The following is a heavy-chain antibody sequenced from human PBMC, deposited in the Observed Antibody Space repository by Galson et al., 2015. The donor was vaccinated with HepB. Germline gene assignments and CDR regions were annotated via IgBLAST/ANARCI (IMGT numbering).Heavy chain of an antibody. D-gene: IGHD6-13*01. CDR3: ARDRTAADYYVMDV. Sequence: SVKVSCKAPGYTFTSYYMHWVRQAPGQGLEWMGIISPGGGSTRYAQKFQGRVTMTRDTSTSTVYMDLSSLKSDDTAVYYCARDRTAADYYVMDVWGQGTTITVSS. CDR2: ISPGGGST. V-gene: IGHV1-46*01. CDR1: GYTFTSYY. J-gene: IGHJ6*02.